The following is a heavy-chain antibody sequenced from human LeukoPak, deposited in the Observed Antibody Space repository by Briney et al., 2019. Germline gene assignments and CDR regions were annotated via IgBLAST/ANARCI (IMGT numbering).Heavy chain of an antibody. CDR1: GGSFSGYY. CDR3: ARLRLRSSWSRLSAFDI. V-gene: IGHV4-34*01. Sequence: SETLSLTCAVYGGSFSGYYWSWIRQPPGKGLEWIGEINHSGSTNYNPSLKSRVTISVDTSKNQFSLKLSSVTAADTAVYYCARLRLRSSWSRLSAFDIWAKGQWSPSLQ. J-gene: IGHJ3*02. CDR2: INHSGST. D-gene: IGHD6-13*01.